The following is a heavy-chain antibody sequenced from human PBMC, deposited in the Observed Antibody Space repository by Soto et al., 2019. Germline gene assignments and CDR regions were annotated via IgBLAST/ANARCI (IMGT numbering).Heavy chain of an antibody. V-gene: IGHV3-11*01. J-gene: IGHJ6*02. CDR1: GFAFSDFY. Sequence: GGSLRLSCAASGFAFSDFYMSWTRQAPGKGLEWISYISGGGTTVFYADSVKGRFTISSDDAQKSLYLQMDSLTSEDTAIYYCARDREPSVYHGMAVWGQGTTVTVSS. CDR2: ISGGGTTV. CDR3: ARDREPSVYHGMAV.